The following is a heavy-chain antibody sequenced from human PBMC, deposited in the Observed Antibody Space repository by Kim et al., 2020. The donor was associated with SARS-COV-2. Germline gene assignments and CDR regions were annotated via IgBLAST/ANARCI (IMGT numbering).Heavy chain of an antibody. D-gene: IGHD3-10*01. V-gene: IGHV4-34*01. CDR3: ARGSRYYGSGSPPQYFQH. CDR2: INHSGST. CDR1: GGSFSGYY. Sequence: SETLSLTCAVYGGSFSGYYWSWIRQPPGKGLEWIGEINHSGSTNYNPSLKSRVTISVDTSKNQFSLKLSYVTAADTAVYYCARGSRYYGSGSPPQYFQHWGQGTLVTVSS. J-gene: IGHJ1*01.